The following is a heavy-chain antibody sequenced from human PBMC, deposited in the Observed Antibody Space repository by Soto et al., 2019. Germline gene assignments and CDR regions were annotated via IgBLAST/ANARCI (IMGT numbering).Heavy chain of an antibody. CDR3: AREMGLVGDGYKYSAGYYYYGMDV. CDR1: GGTFSSYA. J-gene: IGHJ6*02. D-gene: IGHD1-26*01. Sequence: QVQLVQSGAEVKKPGSSVKVSCKASGGTFSSYAISWVRQAPGQGLEWMGGIIPIFGTANYAQKFQGRVTITVVESRSKADMELIGLRSAGTAVYYCAREMGLVGDGYKYSAGYYYYGMDVWGQGTTVTVSS. CDR2: IIPIFGTA. V-gene: IGHV1-69*01.